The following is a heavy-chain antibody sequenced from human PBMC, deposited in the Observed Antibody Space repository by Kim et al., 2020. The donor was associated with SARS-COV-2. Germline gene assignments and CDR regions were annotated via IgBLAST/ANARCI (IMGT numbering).Heavy chain of an antibody. Sequence: ASVKVSCKASGYTFTRYVIHWVRQAPGQRLEWMGWINAGNDNTEYSQKFQGRVTITRDTAASTAYMEVSSLRSDDTAVYYCARGRLYYGSQNFDYWGQGALVTVSS. D-gene: IGHD3-10*01. CDR1: GYTFTRYV. CDR3: ARGRLYYGSQNFDY. J-gene: IGHJ4*02. V-gene: IGHV1-3*01. CDR2: INAGNDNT.